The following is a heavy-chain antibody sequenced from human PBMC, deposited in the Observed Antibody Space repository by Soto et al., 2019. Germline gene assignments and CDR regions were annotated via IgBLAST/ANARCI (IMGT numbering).Heavy chain of an antibody. CDR2: IIPILGIA. D-gene: IGHD4-17*01. Sequence: QVQLVQSGAEVKKPGSSVKVSCKASGGTFSSYPISWVRQAPGQGLEWMGRIIPILGIAKYAQQFQGRVTITADKSTSTAYMERSRLRSEDTAVYYCAGYRNKDGDYSPRSYCDCWGQGNLVTVSS. V-gene: IGHV1-69*02. CDR3: AGYRNKDGDYSPRSYCDC. CDR1: GGTFSSYP. J-gene: IGHJ4*02.